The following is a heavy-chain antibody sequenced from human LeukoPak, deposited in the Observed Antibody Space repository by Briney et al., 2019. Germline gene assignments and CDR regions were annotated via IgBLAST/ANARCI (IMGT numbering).Heavy chain of an antibody. J-gene: IGHJ4*02. CDR1: AFTFSSCG. Sequence: GGSLRLSCAASAFTFSSCGMHWVRQAPGKGLEWVAFIPYGGSNKYYADSVKGRFTISRDNSKNTLYLQMNRLRTEDTALYYCARGGYYYDSRAYYVVDYWGQGTLVTVSS. D-gene: IGHD3-22*01. V-gene: IGHV3-30*02. CDR2: IPYGGSNK. CDR3: ARGGYYYDSRAYYVVDY.